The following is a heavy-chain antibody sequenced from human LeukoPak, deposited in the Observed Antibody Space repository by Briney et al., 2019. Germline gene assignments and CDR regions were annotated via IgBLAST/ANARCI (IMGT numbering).Heavy chain of an antibody. J-gene: IGHJ2*01. CDR2: IKSKIDGETT. V-gene: IGHV3-15*01. CDR3: TAYKVTTAFDL. CDR1: GFSFSNAW. Sequence: PGRPLRLSCAASGFSFSNAWMTWVRQAPGKGLEWVGRIKSKIDGETTDYTEPVKGRFTISRDVSKNTLYLQMNSLKSEDTAVYYCTAYKVTTAFDLWGRGTLVTVSS. D-gene: IGHD4-17*01.